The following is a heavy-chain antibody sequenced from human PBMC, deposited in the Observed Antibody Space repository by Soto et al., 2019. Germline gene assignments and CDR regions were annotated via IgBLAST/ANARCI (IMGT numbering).Heavy chain of an antibody. J-gene: IGHJ4*02. D-gene: IGHD5-18*01. CDR2: IYYSGST. CDR3: TRRRDWTAVDPLDY. Sequence: SETLSLTCTVSGGSISSYYWSWIRQPPGKGLEWIGYIYYSGSTKYNPSLKSRVTISVDTSKNQFSLKLSSVTAADTAVYYCTRRRDWTAVDPLDYWGQGTLVTVSS. V-gene: IGHV4-59*08. CDR1: GGSISSYY.